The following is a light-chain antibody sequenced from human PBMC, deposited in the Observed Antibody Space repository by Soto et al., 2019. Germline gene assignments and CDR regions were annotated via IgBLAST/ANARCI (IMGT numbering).Light chain of an antibody. V-gene: IGKV3-15*01. CDR3: QQYNNWPT. Sequence: EIVMTQSPATLSVSPGERATLSCRASQSVSSNLAWYQQKPGQAPRLLIYGASTRAPGIPARFSGSGSGTEFTLTISSLQSEDFAVYCCQQYNNWPTFGGGTKVEIK. J-gene: IGKJ4*01. CDR1: QSVSSN. CDR2: GAS.